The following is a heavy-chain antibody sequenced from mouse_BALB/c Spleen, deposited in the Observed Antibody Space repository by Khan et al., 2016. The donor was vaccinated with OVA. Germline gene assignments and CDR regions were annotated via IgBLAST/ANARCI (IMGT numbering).Heavy chain of an antibody. CDR3: AREGFYGYYFDY. J-gene: IGHJ2*01. Sequence: EVNLVESGGDLVKPGGSLKLSCAASGFTFSSYGMSWVRQTPDKRLEWVATISSGGSYTYYPDSVKGRFTISRDNAKNTLYLQMSSLKSEDTAMYYCAREGFYGYYFDYWGQGTTLTVSS. CDR2: ISSGGSYT. CDR1: GFTFSSYG. D-gene: IGHD2-2*01. V-gene: IGHV5-6*01.